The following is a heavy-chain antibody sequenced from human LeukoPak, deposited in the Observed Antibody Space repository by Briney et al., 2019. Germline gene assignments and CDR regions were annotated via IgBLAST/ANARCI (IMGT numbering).Heavy chain of an antibody. CDR3: ARHPLYGDYYTWFDP. J-gene: IGHJ5*02. V-gene: IGHV4-39*01. D-gene: IGHD4-17*01. CDR1: GGSISSSSYY. Sequence: SGTLSLTCTVSGGSISSSSYYWGWIRQPPGKGLEWIGSIFYSGSTHYNPSLKSRVTISVDTSKNQFSLNLGSVTAADTAVYYCARHPLYGDYYTWFDPWGQGTLVTVSS. CDR2: IFYSGST.